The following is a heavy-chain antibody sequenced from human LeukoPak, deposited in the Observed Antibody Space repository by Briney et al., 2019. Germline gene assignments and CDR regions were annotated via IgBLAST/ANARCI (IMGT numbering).Heavy chain of an antibody. CDR3: AKGGFSNRWYLDY. CDR2: FSGDGGGT. V-gene: IGHV3-43*02. Sequence: PGGSLRLSCAASGFSVDDYAMHWVRQAPGKGLEWVSLFSGDGGGTYYVDSVKGRCTISKDNTKNSLYLQMNSLKTEDTALYYCAKGGFSNRWYLDYWGQGTLVTVSS. D-gene: IGHD6-13*01. J-gene: IGHJ4*02. CDR1: GFSVDDYA.